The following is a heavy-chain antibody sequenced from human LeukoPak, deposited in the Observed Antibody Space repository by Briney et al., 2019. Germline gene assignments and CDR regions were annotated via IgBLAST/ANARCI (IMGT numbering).Heavy chain of an antibody. Sequence: GGSLRLSCTASGFTFGDYAMSWFRQAPGKGLEWVGFIRSKAYGGTTEYAASVKGRFTISRDDSKSIAYLQMNSLKTEDTAVHYCTSYDFWSGYSFDYWGQGTLVTVSS. CDR2: IRSKAYGGTT. CDR1: GFTFGDYA. D-gene: IGHD3-3*01. V-gene: IGHV3-49*03. CDR3: TSYDFWSGYSFDY. J-gene: IGHJ4*02.